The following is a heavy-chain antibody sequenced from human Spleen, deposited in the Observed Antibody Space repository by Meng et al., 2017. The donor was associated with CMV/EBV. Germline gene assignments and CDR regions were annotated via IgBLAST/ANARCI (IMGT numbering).Heavy chain of an antibody. CDR1: GFTCSRYG. D-gene: IGHD3-3*01. J-gene: IGHJ4*02. V-gene: IGHV3-23*01. Sequence: ASGFTCSRYGMSWFRQAPGKGLEWVSVISGSGGSTHYADSVKGRFTISRDNSKNTLYLQMNSLRAEDTAVYYCAKEAHYDFWRYFDYWGQGSLVTVSS. CDR3: AKEAHYDFWRYFDY. CDR2: ISGSGGST.